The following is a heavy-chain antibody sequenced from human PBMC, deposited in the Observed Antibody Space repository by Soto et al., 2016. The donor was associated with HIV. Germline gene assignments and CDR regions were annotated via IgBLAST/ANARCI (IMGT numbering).Heavy chain of an antibody. CDR2: IYYSGST. V-gene: IGHV4-31*03. CDR3: ARGLPGYCGGDCSDSV. J-gene: IGHJ6*02. Sequence: QVQLQESGPGLVKPSQTLSLTCTVSGGSISSGGYYWSWIRQHPGTGLEWIGYIYYSGSTYYNPSLKSRVTISVDTSKNQFSLKLSSVTAADTAVYYCARGLPGYCGGDCSDSVWGPGTTVTVSS. CDR1: GGSISSGGYY. D-gene: IGHD2-21*02.